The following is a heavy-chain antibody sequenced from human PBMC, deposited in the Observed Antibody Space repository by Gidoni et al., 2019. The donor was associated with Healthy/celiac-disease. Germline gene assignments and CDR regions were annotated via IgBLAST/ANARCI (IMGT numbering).Heavy chain of an antibody. J-gene: IGHJ4*02. CDR1: GYTFTGYY. CDR3: ARGSGYDPFDY. V-gene: IGHV1-2*04. D-gene: IGHD6-25*01. Sequence: QVQLVQSGAALKKPGASVKVSCTSSGYTFTGYYMHWVRKAPGQGLEWMGWIKPNSGGTNYAQKFQGWVTMTRETSISTAYMELSRLRSDDTAVYYCARGSGYDPFDYWGQGTLVTVSS. CDR2: IKPNSGGT.